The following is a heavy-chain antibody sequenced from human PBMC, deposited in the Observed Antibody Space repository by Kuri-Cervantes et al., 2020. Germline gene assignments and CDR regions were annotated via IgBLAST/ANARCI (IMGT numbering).Heavy chain of an antibody. CDR1: GYTFTSYC. D-gene: IGHD3-9*01. Sequence: ASVKVSCKASGYTFTSYCMHWVRQAPGKGLEWMGGFDPEDGETIYAQKFQGRVTMTEDTSTDTAYMELSSLRAEDTAVYYCARDRLVVSYYDILTGYPHPDAFDIWGQGTMVPSPQ. CDR2: FDPEDGET. J-gene: IGHJ3*02. CDR3: ARDRLVVSYYDILTGYPHPDAFDI. V-gene: IGHV1-24*01.